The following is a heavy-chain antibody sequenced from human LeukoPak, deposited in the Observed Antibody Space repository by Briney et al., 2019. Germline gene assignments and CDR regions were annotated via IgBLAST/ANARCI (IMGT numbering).Heavy chain of an antibody. V-gene: IGHV3-9*01. Sequence: GRSLRLSCAASGFTFDDYAMHWVRQAPGKGLEWVSGISWNSGSIGYADSVKGRFTISRDNAKNSLYLQMNSLRAEDTAVYYCAREFDSSSYDYWGQGTLVTVSS. J-gene: IGHJ4*02. CDR3: AREFDSSSYDY. CDR1: GFTFDDYA. D-gene: IGHD6-13*01. CDR2: ISWNSGSI.